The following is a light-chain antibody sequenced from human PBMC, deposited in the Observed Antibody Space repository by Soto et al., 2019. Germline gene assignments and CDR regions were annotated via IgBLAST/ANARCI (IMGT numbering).Light chain of an antibody. V-gene: IGKV3-20*01. CDR3: QQSGSSGT. Sequence: IVVNLSPCAVSCSPGERATLSCRASQSVSSRYLAWYQQKPGQAPRLLIYGASNRATGIPDRFSGSGSGPTFTLTISSMAAEDFAVYYCQQSGSSGTFGQGTKVDIK. CDR2: GAS. J-gene: IGKJ1*01. CDR1: QSVSSRY.